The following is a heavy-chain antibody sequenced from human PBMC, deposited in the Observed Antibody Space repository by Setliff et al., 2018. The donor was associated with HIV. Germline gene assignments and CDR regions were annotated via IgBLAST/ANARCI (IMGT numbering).Heavy chain of an antibody. CDR1: GYRFTDFY. Sequence: GASVKVSCKTFGYRFTDFYVNWVRQAPGQGLEWMGWINPKSGATKNAQKFQGRVTMTRDTSISTAYMELSRLRSDDTAVYYCARGTYIPLFRLVTPLFDYWGQGTLVTVSS. V-gene: IGHV1-2*02. CDR2: INPKSGAT. J-gene: IGHJ4*02. D-gene: IGHD3-3*01. CDR3: ARGTYIPLFRLVTPLFDY.